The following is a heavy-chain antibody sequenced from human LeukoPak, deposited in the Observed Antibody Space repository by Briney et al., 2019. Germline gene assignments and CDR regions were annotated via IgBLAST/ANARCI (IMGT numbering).Heavy chain of an antibody. CDR3: ATDLSYYDSSGPPYYFDY. J-gene: IGHJ4*02. CDR1: GGSISRISHY. V-gene: IGHV4-39*01. D-gene: IGHD3-22*01. Sequence: PSETLSLTCSVSGGSISRISHYWGWIRQPPGKGLEWIGSMYYSGRTYYNPSLRTRATISVDTSKKQFSLKLTSVTAADTAVYYCATDLSYYDSSGPPYYFDYWGQGTLVTVSS. CDR2: MYYSGRT.